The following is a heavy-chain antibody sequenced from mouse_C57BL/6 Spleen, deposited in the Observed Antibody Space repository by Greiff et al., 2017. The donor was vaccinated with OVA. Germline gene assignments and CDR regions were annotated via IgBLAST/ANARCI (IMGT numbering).Heavy chain of an antibody. Sequence: VKLQQSGPELVKPGASVKISCKASGYAFSSSWMNWVKQRPGKGLEWIGRIYPGDGDTNYNGKFKGKATLTADKSSSTAYMQLSSLTSEDSAVYFCATKLGYYAMDYWGQGTSVTVSS. CDR2: IYPGDGDT. CDR3: ATKLGYYAMDY. D-gene: IGHD4-1*01. CDR1: GYAFSSSW. J-gene: IGHJ4*01. V-gene: IGHV1-82*01.